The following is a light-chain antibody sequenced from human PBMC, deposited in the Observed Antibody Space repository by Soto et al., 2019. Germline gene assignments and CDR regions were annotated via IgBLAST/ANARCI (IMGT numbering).Light chain of an antibody. CDR1: NSNIGSSA. CDR2: SNN. J-gene: IGLJ2*01. Sequence: QSVLTQPPSASGTPGQRVTISCSGSNSNIGSSAVSWYQHLPGTAPKLLICSNNERPSGVPDRFSGSKSGTSASLAISGLQSEDEANYYCAIWDDTLNGPVFGGGT. V-gene: IGLV1-44*01. CDR3: AIWDDTLNGPV.